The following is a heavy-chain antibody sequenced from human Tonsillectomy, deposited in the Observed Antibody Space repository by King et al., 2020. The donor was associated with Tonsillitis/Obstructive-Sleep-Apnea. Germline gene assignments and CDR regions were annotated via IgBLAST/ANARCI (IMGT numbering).Heavy chain of an antibody. CDR2: ISYDGSNK. CDR1: GFTFSSYA. V-gene: IGHV3-30*04. CDR3: ARDPSIAVDATIY. Sequence: VQLVESGGGVVQPGRSLRLSCAASGFTFSSYAMHWVRQAPGKGLEWVAVISYDGSNKYYADSVKGRFTISRDNSKNTLYLQMNSLRAEDTAVYYCARDPSIAVDATIYWGQGTLVTVSS. D-gene: IGHD6-19*01. J-gene: IGHJ4*02.